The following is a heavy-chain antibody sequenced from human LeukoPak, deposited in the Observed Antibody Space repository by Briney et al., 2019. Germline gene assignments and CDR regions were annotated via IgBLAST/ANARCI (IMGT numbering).Heavy chain of an antibody. J-gene: IGHJ4*02. CDR2: VDHTGGT. CDR3: ARGKYYCSGGSCSPSFDY. CDR1: GGSFSDFY. V-gene: IGHV4-34*01. D-gene: IGHD2-15*01. Sequence: SETLSLTCAVFGGSFSDFYWSWIRQTPGKGLEWIGEVDHTGGTKYNSSLKSRVTISVDTSKNQFSLKLSSVTAADTAVYYCARGKYYCSGGSCSPSFDYWGRGALVTVSS.